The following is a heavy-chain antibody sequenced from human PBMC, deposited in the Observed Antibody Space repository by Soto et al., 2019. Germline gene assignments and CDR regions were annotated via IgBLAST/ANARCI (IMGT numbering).Heavy chain of an antibody. J-gene: IGHJ3*02. Sequence: SETLSLTCTVAGGSISSGDSYWTWIRQHPRKGLEWIGYIYFSGSTTYNPSLKSRLSISIHTSKNQFSLKLNSVTAADTAIYYCARDGYDGNSGALDIWGQGXMVTV. CDR1: GGSISSGDSY. CDR3: ARDGYDGNSGALDI. D-gene: IGHD5-12*01. V-gene: IGHV4-31*03. CDR2: IYFSGST.